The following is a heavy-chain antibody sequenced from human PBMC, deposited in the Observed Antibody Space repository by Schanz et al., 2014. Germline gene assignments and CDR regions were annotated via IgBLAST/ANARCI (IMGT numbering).Heavy chain of an antibody. CDR3: ARCASCTRIGCPFDS. CDR1: GFTFSDYY. D-gene: IGHD2-8*01. J-gene: IGHJ4*02. CDR2: VRNKNNRYTT. V-gene: IGHV3-72*01. Sequence: VQLVESGGGLVKPGGSLRLSCAASGFTFSDYYMSWIRQAPGKGLEWVGRVRNKNNRYTTEYAASVKGRFTISSYDSKNSLYMQMISLKTEDTAVYSSARCASCTRIGCPFDSWGQGTLVTVSS.